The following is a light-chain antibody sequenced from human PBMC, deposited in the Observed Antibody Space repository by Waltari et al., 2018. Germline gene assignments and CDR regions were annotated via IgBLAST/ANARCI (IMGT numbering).Light chain of an antibody. CDR1: SSDIGGSTY. V-gene: IGLV2-8*01. J-gene: IGLJ2*01. Sequence: QSALAQPPSASGSPGQSITVSCTGTSSDIGGSTYVSWFQQHPGRGPRLIIYEVNQRPSGVPDRFSGPKSGNTAFLTVSGLQPEDEAHYHCSSFANNKRIFGGGTKLTVL. CDR2: EVN. CDR3: SSFANNKRI.